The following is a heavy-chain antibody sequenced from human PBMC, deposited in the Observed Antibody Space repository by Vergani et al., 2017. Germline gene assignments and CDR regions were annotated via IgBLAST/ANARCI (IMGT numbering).Heavy chain of an antibody. CDR2: ISSSGSTI. CDR3: ARDKRVTNYYDSSGYFDY. CDR1: GFTFSDYY. Sequence: VQLVESGGGLVQPGGSLRLSCAASGFTFSDYYMSWIRQAPGKGLEWVSYISSSGSTIYYADSVKGRFTISRDNAKNSLYLQMNSLRAEDTAVYYCARDKRVTNYYDSSGYFDYWGQGTLVTVSS. V-gene: IGHV3-11*01. D-gene: IGHD3-22*01. J-gene: IGHJ4*02.